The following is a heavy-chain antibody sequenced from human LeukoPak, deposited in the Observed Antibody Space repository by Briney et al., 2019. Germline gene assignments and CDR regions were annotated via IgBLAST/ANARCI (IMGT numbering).Heavy chain of an antibody. Sequence: GGSLRLSCAASGFTFRSYWMNWVRQAPGKGLEWVANIKQDGSDKYYVDSVKGRFTISRDNAKNSLYLQTNSLRAEDTAIYYCARELFYYDSTGFSSRLGYWGQGTLVTVSS. CDR3: ARELFYYDSTGFSSRLGY. V-gene: IGHV3-7*01. CDR2: IKQDGSDK. J-gene: IGHJ4*02. D-gene: IGHD3-22*01. CDR1: GFTFRSYW.